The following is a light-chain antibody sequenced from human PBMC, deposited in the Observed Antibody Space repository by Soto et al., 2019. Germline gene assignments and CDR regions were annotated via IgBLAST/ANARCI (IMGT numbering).Light chain of an antibody. CDR3: QQLNSYPLT. J-gene: IGKJ3*01. CDR2: AAS. V-gene: IGKV1-9*01. CDR1: QGISSY. Sequence: DIQLTQSPSFLSASVGDRVTITCRASQGISSYLAWYQQKPGKAPKLLIYAASTLQSGVPSRFSGSGSGTEFTLTFSSLHPEDFATYYCQQLNSYPLTFGPVTKVDIK.